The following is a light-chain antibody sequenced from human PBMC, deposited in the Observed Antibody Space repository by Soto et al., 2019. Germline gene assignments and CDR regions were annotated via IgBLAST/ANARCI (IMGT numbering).Light chain of an antibody. Sequence: QSALTQPASVSGSPGQSITISCTGTSSDVGGYNYVSWYQQHPGKAPKLMIYDVSNRPSGVSNRFSGSKSANTASLTISGLQADDDDDYYCSSYTGSSTYVVFGGGTKLTVL. CDR3: SSYTGSSTYVV. CDR2: DVS. CDR1: SSDVGGYNY. V-gene: IGLV2-14*01. J-gene: IGLJ2*01.